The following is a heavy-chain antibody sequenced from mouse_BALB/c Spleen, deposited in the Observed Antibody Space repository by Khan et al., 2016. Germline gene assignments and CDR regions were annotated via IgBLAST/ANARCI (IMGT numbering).Heavy chain of an antibody. CDR2: IYPGDGST. J-gene: IGHJ2*01. V-gene: IGHV1S56*01. D-gene: IGHD1-1*01. Sequence: QVQLQQSGPELVKPGTSVKMSCKASGYIFTSYYIQWVKQRPGQGLEWIGWIYPGDGSTNYNEKFKGKTTLTADKSSTTAYMLLSSLTSEDSVIYFGARDYGSSPDYWGQGTTLTVSS. CDR1: GYIFTSYY. CDR3: ARDYGSSPDY.